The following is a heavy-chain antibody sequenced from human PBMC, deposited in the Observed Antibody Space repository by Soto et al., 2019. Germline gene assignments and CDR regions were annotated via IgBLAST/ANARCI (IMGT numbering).Heavy chain of an antibody. V-gene: IGHV3-30*18. CDR1: GFTFSSYG. CDR2: ISYDGSNK. Sequence: PGGSLRLSCAASGFTFSSYGMHWVRQAPGKGLEWVAVISYDGSNKYYADSVKGRFTISRDNSKNTLYLQMNSLRAEDTAVYYCAKEYCGGDCYSGRAYYFDYWGQGTLVTV. CDR3: AKEYCGGDCYSGRAYYFDY. D-gene: IGHD2-21*02. J-gene: IGHJ4*02.